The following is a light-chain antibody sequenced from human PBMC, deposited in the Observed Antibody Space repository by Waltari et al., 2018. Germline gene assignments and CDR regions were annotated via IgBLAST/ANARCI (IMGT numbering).Light chain of an antibody. Sequence: EIVITQFPATLSVSPGERATFSCRASQSVRSNLSWYQQKPGQAPRLLSYAASTRATGIPASFSGSGAGTEFTLTISSLQSEDFAVYYCQQYNNWPLTFGGGTKVEIK. CDR3: QQYNNWPLT. J-gene: IGKJ4*01. CDR1: QSVRSN. V-gene: IGKV3-15*01. CDR2: AAS.